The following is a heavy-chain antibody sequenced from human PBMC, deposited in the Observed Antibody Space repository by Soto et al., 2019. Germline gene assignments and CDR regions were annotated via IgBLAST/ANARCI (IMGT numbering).Heavy chain of an antibody. CDR2: IYYSGST. CDR1: GGSISSSSYY. CDR3: ARREEAYCTNGVCSMGFDP. J-gene: IGHJ5*02. D-gene: IGHD2-8*01. Sequence: SETLSLTCTVSGGSISSSSYYWGWIRQPPGKGLEWIGSIYYSGSTYYNPSLKSRVTISVDTSKNQFSLKLSSVTAADTAVYYCARREEAYCTNGVCSMGFDPWGQGTLVTVSS. V-gene: IGHV4-39*01.